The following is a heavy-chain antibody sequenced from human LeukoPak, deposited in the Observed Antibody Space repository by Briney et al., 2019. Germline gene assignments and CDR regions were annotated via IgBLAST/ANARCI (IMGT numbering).Heavy chain of an antibody. Sequence: ASVKVSCKASGYTFTSYYMHWVRQAPGQGLEWMGIINPSGGSTSYAQKFQGRVTMTRDTSTSTVYMELSSLRSEDTAVYYCARDVEMATERSVAFDIWGQGTMVTVSS. J-gene: IGHJ3*02. D-gene: IGHD5-24*01. CDR1: GYTFTSYY. CDR3: ARDVEMATERSVAFDI. CDR2: INPSGGST. V-gene: IGHV1-46*01.